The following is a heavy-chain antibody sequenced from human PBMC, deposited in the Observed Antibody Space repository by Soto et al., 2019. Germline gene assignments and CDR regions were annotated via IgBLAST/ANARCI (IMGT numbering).Heavy chain of an antibody. CDR3: ARDDRSSSWGFDP. Sequence: PSETLSLTCTFSGGSISSGGYYWSWIRQHPGKGLEWIGYIYYSGSTYYNPSLKSRVTISVDTSKNQFSLKLSSVTAADTAVYYCARDDRSSSWGFDPWGQGTMVTVSS. D-gene: IGHD6-13*01. V-gene: IGHV4-31*03. CDR2: IYYSGST. J-gene: IGHJ5*02. CDR1: GGSISSGGYY.